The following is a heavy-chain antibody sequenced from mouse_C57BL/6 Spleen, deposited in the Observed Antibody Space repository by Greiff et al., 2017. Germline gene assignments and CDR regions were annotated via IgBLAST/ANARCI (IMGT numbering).Heavy chain of an antibody. Sequence: EVMLVESGGGLVKPGGSLKLSCAASGFTFSDYGMHWVRQAPEKGLEWVAYISSGSSTIYYADTVKGRFTISRDNAKNTLFLQMTSLRSEDTAMYYCARPGYDGYYWFAYWGQGTLVTVSA. D-gene: IGHD2-3*01. J-gene: IGHJ3*01. CDR2: ISSGSSTI. V-gene: IGHV5-17*01. CDR3: ARPGYDGYYWFAY. CDR1: GFTFSDYG.